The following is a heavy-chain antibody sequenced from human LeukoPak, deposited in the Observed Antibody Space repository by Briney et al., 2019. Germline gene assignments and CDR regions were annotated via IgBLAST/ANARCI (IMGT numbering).Heavy chain of an antibody. D-gene: IGHD2-2*01. Sequence: SVKVSCKASGYTFTSYGISWVRQAPGQGLEWMGRIIPILGIANYAQKFQGRVTITADKSTSTAYMELSSLRSEDTAVYYCATDAPDKEIVVVPAFHYWGQGTLVTVSS. CDR1: GYTFTSYG. V-gene: IGHV1-69*04. CDR2: IIPILGIA. CDR3: ATDAPDKEIVVVPAFHY. J-gene: IGHJ4*02.